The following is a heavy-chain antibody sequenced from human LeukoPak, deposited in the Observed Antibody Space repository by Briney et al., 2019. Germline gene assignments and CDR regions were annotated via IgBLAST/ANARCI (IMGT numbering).Heavy chain of an antibody. Sequence: SETLSLTCTVSGGSISSFDWSWTRQPPGKGLEWIGYISYSGTPNHSPSLKSRVTISVDASKNQFSLKLSSVTAADTAVYFCARRFGSRFDPWGQGTLVTVSS. CDR3: ARRFGSRFDP. CDR2: ISYSGTP. CDR1: GGSISSFD. V-gene: IGHV4-59*01. J-gene: IGHJ5*02. D-gene: IGHD3-16*01.